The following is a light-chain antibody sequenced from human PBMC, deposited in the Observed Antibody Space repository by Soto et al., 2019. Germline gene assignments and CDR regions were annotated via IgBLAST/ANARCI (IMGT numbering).Light chain of an antibody. CDR3: QQYYSTPHT. V-gene: IGKV4-1*01. Sequence: DIVMTQSPDSLAVSLGERATINCKSSRSVLYNSNTKNYLAWYQQKPGQPPKLLIYWASTRESGVPDRFSGSGSGTDFTLTISSLQAEDVAVYYCQQYYSTPHTFGQGTKLEIK. J-gene: IGKJ2*01. CDR2: WAS. CDR1: RSVLYNSNTKNY.